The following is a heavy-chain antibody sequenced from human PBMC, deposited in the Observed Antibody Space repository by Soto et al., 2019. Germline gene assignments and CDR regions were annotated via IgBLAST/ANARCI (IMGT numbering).Heavy chain of an antibody. CDR2: IYWDDDK. V-gene: IGHV2-5*02. D-gene: IGHD3-10*01. Sequence: QITLKESGPTLVKPTQTLTLTCTFSGFSLSTSGVGVGWIRQPPGKALEWLALIYWDDDKRYSPSLKSRLTITKDPPNNQVVLTMTHMDPVDTATYYCAHADDYGSGNGFDYWGQGTLVTVSS. CDR3: AHADDYGSGNGFDY. CDR1: GFSLSTSGVG. J-gene: IGHJ4*02.